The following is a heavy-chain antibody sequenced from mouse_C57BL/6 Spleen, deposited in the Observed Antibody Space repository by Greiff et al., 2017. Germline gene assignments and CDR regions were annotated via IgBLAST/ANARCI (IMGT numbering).Heavy chain of an antibody. Sequence: VQLQQPGAELVKPGASVKLSCKASGYTFTSYWMHWVKQRPGQGLEWIGMIHPNSGSTNYNEKFKSKATLTVDKSSSPAYMRLSSLTSEDSAVYYCARRQGAQAPDYWGQGATLTVSS. D-gene: IGHD3-2*02. V-gene: IGHV1-64*01. CDR2: IHPNSGST. CDR3: ARRQGAQAPDY. J-gene: IGHJ2*01. CDR1: GYTFTSYW.